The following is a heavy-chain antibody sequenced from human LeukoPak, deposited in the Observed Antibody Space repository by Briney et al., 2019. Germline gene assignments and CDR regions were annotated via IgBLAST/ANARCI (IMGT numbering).Heavy chain of an antibody. J-gene: IGHJ4*02. V-gene: IGHV5-51*01. CDR1: GYSFSNYW. CDR2: IYPGDSDT. D-gene: IGHD2-15*01. CDR3: ARVLGYCSGGSCYPGAY. Sequence: GKSLKISCKGSGYSFSNYWIGWVRQMPGKGLEWVGIIYPGDSDTRYSPSFQGQVTISADKSISTAYLQWSSLKASDTAMYYCARVLGYCSGGSCYPGAYWGQGTLVTVSS.